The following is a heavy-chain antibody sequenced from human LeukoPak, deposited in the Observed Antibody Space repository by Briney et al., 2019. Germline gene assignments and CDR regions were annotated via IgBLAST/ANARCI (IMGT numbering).Heavy chain of an antibody. CDR3: ARNYYGSGSYYTRNWFDP. CDR2: IYTSGST. Sequence: SETLSLTCTVSGGSISSYYWGWIRQPAGKGLEWIGRIYTSGSTNYNPSLKSRVTMSVDTSKNQFSLKLSSVTAADTAVYYCARNYYGSGSYYTRNWFDPWGQGTLVTVSS. J-gene: IGHJ5*02. V-gene: IGHV4-4*07. CDR1: GGSISSYY. D-gene: IGHD3-10*01.